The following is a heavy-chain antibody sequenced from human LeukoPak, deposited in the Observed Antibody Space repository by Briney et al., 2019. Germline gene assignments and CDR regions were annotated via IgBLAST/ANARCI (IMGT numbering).Heavy chain of an antibody. V-gene: IGHV3-7*03. J-gene: IGHJ4*02. D-gene: IGHD3-10*01. Sequence: GRSLRLSCAASGFTFSNYWMTWVRQAPGKGLEWVASIKQDGSEKYYVDSVKGRFTFSRDNAKNSLYLQMDSLRAEDTAVYYCARDKSAGADTGSSFYYWGQGALVTVSS. CDR3: ARDKSAGADTGSSFYY. CDR2: IKQDGSEK. CDR1: GFTFSNYW.